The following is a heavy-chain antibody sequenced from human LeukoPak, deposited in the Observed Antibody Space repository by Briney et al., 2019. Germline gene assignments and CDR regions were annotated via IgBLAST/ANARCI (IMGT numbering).Heavy chain of an antibody. D-gene: IGHD3-22*01. Sequence: SETLSLTCTVSGGSISSSSYYWGWIRQPPGKGLERIGSIYYSGSTYYNPSLKSRVTISVDTSKNQFSLKLSSVTAADTAVYYCARAGYYDSSLPALNWFDPWGQGTLVTVSS. CDR1: GGSISSSSYY. CDR2: IYYSGST. J-gene: IGHJ5*02. CDR3: ARAGYYDSSLPALNWFDP. V-gene: IGHV4-39*01.